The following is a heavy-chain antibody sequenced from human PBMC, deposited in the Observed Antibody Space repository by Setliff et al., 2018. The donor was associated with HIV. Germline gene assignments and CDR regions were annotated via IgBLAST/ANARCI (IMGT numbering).Heavy chain of an antibody. CDR2: INHSGST. D-gene: IGHD3-3*01. CDR1: GGSFSGYY. Sequence: SETLSLTCAVYGGSFSGYYWSWIRQSPGKGLEWIGEINHSGSTNYNPALKSRVSISVDTAKNQFSLKLRSVTAADTAVYYCARSIVPVASGYYYFEYWGQGTLVTVSS. CDR3: ARSIVPVASGYYYFEY. J-gene: IGHJ4*02. V-gene: IGHV4-34*01.